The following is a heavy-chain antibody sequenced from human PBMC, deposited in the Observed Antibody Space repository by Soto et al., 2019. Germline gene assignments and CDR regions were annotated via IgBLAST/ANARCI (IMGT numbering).Heavy chain of an antibody. J-gene: IGHJ5*02. CDR2: LSRSGGAT. Sequence: GGSLRLSCAASGFTFSNYGMSWVRQTPGKGLEWVSALSRSGGATYYADSVKGRFTISRDTSTNTLYLQMSNLRAEDTAIYYCAKGEMATIRNSFDPWGQGTLVTVSS. V-gene: IGHV3-23*01. CDR1: GFTFSNYG. D-gene: IGHD5-12*01. CDR3: AKGEMATIRNSFDP.